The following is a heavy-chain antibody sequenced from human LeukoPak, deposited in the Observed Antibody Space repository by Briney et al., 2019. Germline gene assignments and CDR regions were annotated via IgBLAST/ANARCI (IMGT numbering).Heavy chain of an antibody. CDR3: TTYGGLVRGYFDY. D-gene: IGHD6-19*01. CDR1: GFPLRGPP. V-gene: IGHV3-73*01. J-gene: IGHJ4*02. CDR2: IRSRANSYAP. Sequence: PGGSLPLSCAASGFPLRGPPMHGARPPSAKGLEGGGRIRSRANSYAPAYAALVKGSFTISRDDSKNTAYLQMNSLKTEDTAVYYCTTYGGLVRGYFDYWGQGTLVTVSS.